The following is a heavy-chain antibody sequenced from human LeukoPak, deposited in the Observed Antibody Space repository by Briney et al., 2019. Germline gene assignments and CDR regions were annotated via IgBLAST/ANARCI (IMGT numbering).Heavy chain of an antibody. V-gene: IGHV3-21*01. CDR3: ARRRYSGSSQHFDY. J-gene: IGHJ4*02. CDR2: ISSSSSYI. D-gene: IGHD1-26*01. CDR1: GFTFSTYR. Sequence: GGSLRLSCAASGFTFSTYRMNWVRQAPGKGLEWVSSISSSSSYIYYADSVKGRFTISRDNAKNSLYLQMNSLRAEDTAVYYCARRRYSGSSQHFDYWGQGTLVTVSS.